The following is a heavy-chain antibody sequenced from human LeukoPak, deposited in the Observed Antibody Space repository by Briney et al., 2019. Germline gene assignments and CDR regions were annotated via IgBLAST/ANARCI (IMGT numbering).Heavy chain of an antibody. Sequence: SVKVSCKASGGTFSNYAISWVRQAPGQGLEWMGRIIPILGIANYAQKFQGRLTITADKSTSTAYMDLNSLRSEDTAVYYCASPQTTVVGPGGNYYGMAVWGQGTTVTVSS. CDR1: GGTFSNYA. CDR3: ASPQTTVVGPGGNYYGMAV. V-gene: IGHV1-69*04. D-gene: IGHD2-2*01. CDR2: IIPILGIA. J-gene: IGHJ6*02.